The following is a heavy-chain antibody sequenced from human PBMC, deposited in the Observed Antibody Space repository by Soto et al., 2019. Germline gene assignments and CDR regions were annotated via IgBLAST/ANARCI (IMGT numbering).Heavy chain of an antibody. V-gene: IGHV3-11*01. Sequence: QVQLVESGGGLVKPGGSLRLSCAASGFTFSAYYMSWIRQAPGKGLEWVSYISSSGTTIYYGDSVKGRFTISRDNAKNSLYMHINSLRAEDTAVYYCARSFDSSVYYYVPDYWGQGTLVTVSS. CDR3: ARSFDSSVYYYVPDY. J-gene: IGHJ4*02. CDR2: ISSSGTTI. D-gene: IGHD3-22*01. CDR1: GFTFSAYY.